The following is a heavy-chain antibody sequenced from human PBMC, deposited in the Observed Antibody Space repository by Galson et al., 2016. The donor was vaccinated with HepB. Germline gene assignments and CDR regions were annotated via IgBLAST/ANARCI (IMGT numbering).Heavy chain of an antibody. CDR3: AKERGDEDAFDV. V-gene: IGHV3-9*01. CDR1: GFTFDDYA. Sequence: SLRLSCAASGFTFDDYAMHWVRQAPGKGLEWVSSFSTNTGSIAYADSVKGRFTISRDNAKNSLYLQINSLRPEDTALYYCAKERGDEDAFDVWGQGTMVTVSS. J-gene: IGHJ3*01. CDR2: FSTNTGSI. D-gene: IGHD3-16*01.